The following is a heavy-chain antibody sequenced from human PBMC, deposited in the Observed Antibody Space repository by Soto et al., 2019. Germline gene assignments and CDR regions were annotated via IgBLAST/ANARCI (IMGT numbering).Heavy chain of an antibody. CDR2: IYHSGNT. Sequence: PSETLSLTCAVSVGTISSSNWWSWVRQPPGKGLEWIGEIYHSGNTNYNPSLKSRVTISIDTSKNQFSLKVNSVTAADTAVYYCARGPPFWNGVLNPGVAGFDSWGQGALVTVSS. CDR3: ARGPPFWNGVLNPGVAGFDS. V-gene: IGHV4-4*02. D-gene: IGHD2-8*01. CDR1: VGTISSSNW. J-gene: IGHJ4*02.